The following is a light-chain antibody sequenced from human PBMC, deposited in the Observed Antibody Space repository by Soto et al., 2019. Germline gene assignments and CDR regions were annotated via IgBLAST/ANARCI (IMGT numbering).Light chain of an antibody. CDR3: QQYNSYSPTWT. CDR2: DAS. J-gene: IGKJ1*01. Sequence: DIQMTQSPSTLSASVGDRVTNTCRASQSISSWLAWYQQKPGKAPKLLIYDASSLESGVPSRFSGSGSGTEFTLTSSSLQPDDFATYYCQQYNSYSPTWTFGQGTKVEIQ. V-gene: IGKV1-5*01. CDR1: QSISSW.